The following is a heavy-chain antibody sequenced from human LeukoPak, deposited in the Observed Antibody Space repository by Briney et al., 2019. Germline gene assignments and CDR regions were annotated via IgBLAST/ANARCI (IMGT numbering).Heavy chain of an antibody. CDR2: IYYSGST. J-gene: IGHJ5*02. D-gene: IGHD3-3*01. V-gene: IGHV4-61*05. CDR1: GGSISSSSYY. CDR3: ARVDFLEWLDVSNWFDP. Sequence: SETLSLTCTVSGGSISSSSYYWGWIRQPPGKGLEWIGYIYYSGSTNYNPSLKSRVTISVDTSKNQFSLKLSSVTAADTAVYYCARVDFLEWLDVSNWFDPWGQGTLVTVSS.